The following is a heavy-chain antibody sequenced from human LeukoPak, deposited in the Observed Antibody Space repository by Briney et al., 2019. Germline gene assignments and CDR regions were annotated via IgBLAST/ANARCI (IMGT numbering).Heavy chain of an antibody. V-gene: IGHV3-30-3*01. CDR3: ARDVLAAGSGTVRLDY. D-gene: IGHD3-10*01. CDR2: ISYDGSNK. CDR1: GFTFSSYA. J-gene: IGHJ4*02. Sequence: PGGSLRLSCAASGFTFSSYAMHWVRQAPGKGLEWVAVISYDGSNKYYADSVKGRFTISRDNSKNTLYLQMNSLRAEDTAVYYCARDVLAAGSGTVRLDYWGQGTLVTVSS.